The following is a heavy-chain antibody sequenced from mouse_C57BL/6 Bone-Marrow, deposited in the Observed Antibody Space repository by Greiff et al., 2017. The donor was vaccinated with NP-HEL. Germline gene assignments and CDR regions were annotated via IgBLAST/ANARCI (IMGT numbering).Heavy chain of an antibody. CDR3: ARWDYGSSYVGY. V-gene: IGHV1-69*01. CDR1: GYTFTSYW. J-gene: IGHJ3*01. D-gene: IGHD1-1*01. CDR2: IDPSDSYT. Sequence: QVQLQQPGAELVMPGASVKLSCKASGYTFTSYWMHWVKQRPGQGLEWIGEIDPSDSYTNYNRKFKGKSTLTVDKSSSTAYMQLSSLTSEDSAVYYCARWDYGSSYVGYWGQGTLVTVSA.